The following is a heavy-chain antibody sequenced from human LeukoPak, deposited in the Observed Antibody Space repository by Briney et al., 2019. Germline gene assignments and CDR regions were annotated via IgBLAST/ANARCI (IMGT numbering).Heavy chain of an antibody. D-gene: IGHD6-19*01. J-gene: IGHJ4*02. CDR2: INQDGAEK. CDR3: GRLDINSSGRYKNDY. Sequence: GGSLRLSCAASRFSFRSFWMTWVRQAPGTGLEWVANINQDGAEKYYGESVKGRFTISRDNAKNSLFLQMDSLRVEDTAVYYCGRLDINSSGRYKNDYWGQGTLVTVSS. CDR1: RFSFRSFW. V-gene: IGHV3-7*01.